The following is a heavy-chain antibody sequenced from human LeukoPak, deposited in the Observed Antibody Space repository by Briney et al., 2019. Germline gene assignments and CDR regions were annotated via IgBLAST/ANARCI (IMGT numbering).Heavy chain of an antibody. J-gene: IGHJ1*01. CDR3: TSWGDTTAEYFQR. D-gene: IGHD2-21*02. V-gene: IGHV3-33*01. CDR1: GFTFSSYG. CDR2: IWYDGSNK. Sequence: QPGGSLRLSCAASGFTFSSYGMHWVRQAPGKGLEWVAVIWYDGSNKYYADSVKGRFTISRDNSKNTLYLQMNSLRAEDTAVYYCTSWGDTTAEYFQRWGQGTLVTVSS.